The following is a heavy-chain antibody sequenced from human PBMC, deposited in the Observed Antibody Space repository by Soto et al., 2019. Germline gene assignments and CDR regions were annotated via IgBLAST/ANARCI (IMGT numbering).Heavy chain of an antibody. J-gene: IGHJ4*02. D-gene: IGHD2-15*01. CDR2: ISSSSSYI. V-gene: IGHV3-21*01. Sequence: EVQLVESGGGLVKPGGSLRLSCAASGFTFSSYSMNWVRQAPGKALEWVSSISSSSSYIYYADSVKGRFTISRDNAKNSLYLQMNSLRAEDTAVYYCARGYCSGGSCYYYFDYWGQGTLVTVSS. CDR3: ARGYCSGGSCYYYFDY. CDR1: GFTFSSYS.